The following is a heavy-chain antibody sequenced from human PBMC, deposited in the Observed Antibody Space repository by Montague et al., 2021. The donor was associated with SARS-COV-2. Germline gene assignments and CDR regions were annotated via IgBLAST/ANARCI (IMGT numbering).Heavy chain of an antibody. CDR2: ISGSGFTT. CDR3: ARDRPNYEDDSGYVLKADAFDS. Sequence: SLRLSCSASGFTFSSYAMTWVRQAPGKGLEWVSAISGSGFTTYYADSVKGRFTVSRDNSKNTVYLQMNSLRGEDTAAYFCARDRPNYEDDSGYVLKADAFDSWGRGTMVNVSS. V-gene: IGHV3-23*01. J-gene: IGHJ3*02. D-gene: IGHD3-22*01. CDR1: GFTFSSYA.